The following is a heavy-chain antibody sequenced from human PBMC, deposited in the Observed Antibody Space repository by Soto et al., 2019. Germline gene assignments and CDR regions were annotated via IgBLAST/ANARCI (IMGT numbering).Heavy chain of an antibody. D-gene: IGHD6-13*01. J-gene: IGHJ4*02. CDR2: IYWDDDR. CDR1: GFSLSTSGVG. Sequence: QITLKESGPTLVKPTQTLTLTCTFSGFSLSTSGVGVGWIRQPPGKALEWLALIYWDDDRRYSPSLKSRLTVTNDTSKHQVVLTIPNIDPVDTATYYCAHRHAYSRIWSVGYFDYWGQGTLVTVSS. CDR3: AHRHAYSRIWSVGYFDY. V-gene: IGHV2-5*02.